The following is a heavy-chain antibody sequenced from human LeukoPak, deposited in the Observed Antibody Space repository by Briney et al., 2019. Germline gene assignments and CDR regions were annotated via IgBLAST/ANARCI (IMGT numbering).Heavy chain of an antibody. D-gene: IGHD3-22*01. J-gene: IGHJ6*03. CDR2: IYSGGST. CDR1: GFTVSSNY. CDR3: ARAGYYYDSSGYKRWDYYYYMDV. V-gene: IGHV3-53*01. Sequence: PGGSLRLSCAASGFTVSSNYMSWVRQAPGKGLEWVSVIYSGGSTYYADSVKGRFTISRDNAKNSLYLQMNSLRAEDTAVYYCARAGYYYDSSGYKRWDYYYYMDVWGKGTTVTVSS.